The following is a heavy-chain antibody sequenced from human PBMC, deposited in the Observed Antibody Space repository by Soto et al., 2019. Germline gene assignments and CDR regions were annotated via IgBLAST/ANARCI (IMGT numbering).Heavy chain of an antibody. Sequence: EVQLVESGGGLVQPGRSLRLSCAASGFTFENYAMHWVRQAPGKGLEWVSGISWHSGNLGYADSVRGRFTISRDNAKNSLYLQMTSLRPADTGLYYCAKDKVYSNYEHYFDYWGQGTLVTVSS. D-gene: IGHD4-4*01. V-gene: IGHV3-9*01. CDR2: ISWHSGNL. CDR3: AKDKVYSNYEHYFDY. J-gene: IGHJ4*02. CDR1: GFTFENYA.